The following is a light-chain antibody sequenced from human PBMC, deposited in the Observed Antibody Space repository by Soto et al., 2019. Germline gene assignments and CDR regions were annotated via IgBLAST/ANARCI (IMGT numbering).Light chain of an antibody. CDR3: KKYTNYPWT. CDR1: QSISSW. V-gene: IGKV1-5*01. CDR2: DVS. J-gene: IGKJ1*01. Sequence: DIQMTQSPPTLSASVGDRVTITCRASQSISSWLAWYQQRPGKAPNLLIYDVSSLGSGVPSRFSGSGSGTDFTLTISSLQPDDFATYYSKKYTNYPWTFGQGTKVEIK.